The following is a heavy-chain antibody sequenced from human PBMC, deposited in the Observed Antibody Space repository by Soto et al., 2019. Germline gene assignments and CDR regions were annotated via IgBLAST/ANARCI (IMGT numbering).Heavy chain of an antibody. CDR3: ASSHGDYLSY. Sequence: SETLSLTCTVSGGSISSSSYYWGWIRQPSGKGLEWIGSIYYSGSTYYNPSLKSRVTISVDTSKNQFSLKLSSVTAEDTAVYYCASSHGDYLSYGGRGPLVTFSS. J-gene: IGHJ4*02. D-gene: IGHD4-17*01. CDR1: GGSISSSSYY. V-gene: IGHV4-39*01. CDR2: IYYSGST.